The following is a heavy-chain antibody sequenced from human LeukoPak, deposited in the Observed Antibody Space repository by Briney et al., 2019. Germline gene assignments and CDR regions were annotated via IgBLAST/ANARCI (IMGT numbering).Heavy chain of an antibody. CDR1: GGSISSYY. CDR3: ASSAVAGIDY. CDR2: IYYSGST. Sequence: SETLSLTCTVSGGSISSYYWSWLRQPPAKGLEWIGYIYYSGSTNYNPSLKSRVTISVDTSKNQFSLKLSSVTAADTAVYYCASSAVAGIDYWGQGTLVTVSS. D-gene: IGHD6-19*01. J-gene: IGHJ4*02. V-gene: IGHV4-59*08.